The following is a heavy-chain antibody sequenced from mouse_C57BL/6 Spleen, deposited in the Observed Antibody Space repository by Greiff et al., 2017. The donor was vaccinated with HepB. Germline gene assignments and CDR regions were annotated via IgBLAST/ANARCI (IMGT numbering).Heavy chain of an antibody. D-gene: IGHD1-1*01. Sequence: VKLMESGPELVKPGASVKISCKASGYSFTSYYIHWVKQRPGQGLEWIGWIYPGSGNTKYNEKFKGKATLTADTSSSTAYMQLSSLTSEDSAVYYCARGDYYGSSSFAYWGQGTLVTVSA. CDR2: IYPGSGNT. CDR1: GYSFTSYY. CDR3: ARGDYYGSSSFAY. V-gene: IGHV1-66*01. J-gene: IGHJ3*01.